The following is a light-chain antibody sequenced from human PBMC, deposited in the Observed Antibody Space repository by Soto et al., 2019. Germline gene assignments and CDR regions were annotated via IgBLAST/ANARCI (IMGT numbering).Light chain of an antibody. CDR2: EVS. V-gene: IGLV2-14*03. J-gene: IGLJ1*01. CDR3: NSFTTSTTPYV. Sequence: QSVLTQPASVSGSPGQSITISCTGTSSDIGDYNSVSWYQQHPGKAPKLIIYEVSHRPSGVSNRFSGSKSGNTASLTISGLQVDDEADYYCNSFTTSTTPYVFGTGTKLTVL. CDR1: SSDIGDYNS.